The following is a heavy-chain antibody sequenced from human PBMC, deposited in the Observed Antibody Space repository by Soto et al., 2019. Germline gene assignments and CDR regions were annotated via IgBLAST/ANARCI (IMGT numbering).Heavy chain of an antibody. CDR3: AGDSASVTQVPLGD. CDR2: IIPIYDSP. D-gene: IGHD2-21*02. J-gene: IGHJ4*02. CDR1: GGTFSTDS. V-gene: IGHV1-69*06. Sequence: VPLVQSGAEVRQPGSSVRVSCKASGGTFSTDSVTWVRQAPGQGLEWMGGIIPIYDSPYYAQKFLGRGSLTADTSTNTAHTAVSRRTSEDTAVYFWAGDSASVTQVPLGDRGQGTLVRVPS.